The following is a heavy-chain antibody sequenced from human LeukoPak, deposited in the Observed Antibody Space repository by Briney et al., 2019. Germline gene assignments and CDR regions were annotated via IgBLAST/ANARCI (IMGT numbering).Heavy chain of an antibody. D-gene: IGHD2-8*01. Sequence: ASVKVSCKASGYSFTSYYIHWVRQAPGQGLEWMGIINPSGGSTSCAQKFQDRVTMTRDTSTSTVYMELSSLSSEDTAVYYCARAFTSGRRFDYWGQGTPVTVSS. CDR2: INPSGGST. CDR3: ARAFTSGRRFDY. J-gene: IGHJ4*02. V-gene: IGHV1-46*01. CDR1: GYSFTSYY.